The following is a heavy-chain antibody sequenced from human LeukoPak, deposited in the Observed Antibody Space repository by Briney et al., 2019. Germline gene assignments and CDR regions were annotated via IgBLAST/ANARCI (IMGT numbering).Heavy chain of an antibody. J-gene: IGHJ4*02. CDR2: IIPIFGTA. D-gene: IGHD1-14*01. V-gene: IGHV1-69*05. CDR1: GGTFSSYT. CDR3: ARDGMEPRYYFDY. Sequence: SVKVSCKASGGTFSSYTISWVRQAPGQGLEWMGGIIPIFGTANYAQKFQGRVTITTDESTSTAYMELSSLRSEDTAVYYCARDGMEPRYYFDYWGQGTLVTVSS.